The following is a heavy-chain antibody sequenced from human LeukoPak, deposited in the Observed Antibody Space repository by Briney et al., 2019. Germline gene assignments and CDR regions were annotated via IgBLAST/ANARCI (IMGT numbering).Heavy chain of an antibody. CDR2: ISAYNGNT. Sequence: GASVKVSCKASGYTFTSYGISWVRQAPGQGLEWMGWISAYNGNTNYAQKLQGRVAMTTDTSTSTAYMELRSLRSDDTAVYYCARGRDIVVVVAATFDAFDIWGQGTMVTVSS. CDR3: ARGRDIVVVVAATFDAFDI. J-gene: IGHJ3*02. V-gene: IGHV1-18*01. CDR1: GYTFTSYG. D-gene: IGHD2-15*01.